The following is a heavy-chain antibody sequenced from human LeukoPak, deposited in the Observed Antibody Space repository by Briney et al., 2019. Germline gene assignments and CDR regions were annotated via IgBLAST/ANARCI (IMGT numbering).Heavy chain of an antibody. CDR1: GYTFTGFY. CDR3: ARSSWYSSSSSPLDY. J-gene: IGHJ4*02. CDR2: INPNSGGT. V-gene: IGHV1-2*02. D-gene: IGHD6-13*01. Sequence: ASVKVSCKASGYTFTGFYMHWVRQAPGQGLEWMGWINPNSGGTEYAQRFQGRVTMTRDTSITTAYMDLSRLRSDDTAVYYCARSSWYSSSSSPLDYWGQGSLVTVSS.